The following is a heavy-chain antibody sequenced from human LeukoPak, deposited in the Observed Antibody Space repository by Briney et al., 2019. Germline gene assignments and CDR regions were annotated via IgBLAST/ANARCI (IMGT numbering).Heavy chain of an antibody. Sequence: GGSLRLSCAASGFTFSSYVMHWVRQAPGKGLEWVAFIWYDGSNKYYTDSVKGRFTVSRDNSKNTLYLQMNSLRVADTAVYYCAKDGATYGSGNYYDCWGQGTLVTVSS. CDR3: AKDGATYGSGNYYDC. V-gene: IGHV3-30*02. CDR2: IWYDGSNK. J-gene: IGHJ4*02. D-gene: IGHD3-10*01. CDR1: GFTFSSYV.